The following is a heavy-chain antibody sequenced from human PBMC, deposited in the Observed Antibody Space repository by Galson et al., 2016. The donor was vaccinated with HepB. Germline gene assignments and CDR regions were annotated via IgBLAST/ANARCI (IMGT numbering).Heavy chain of an antibody. CDR3: AKRHEYCPPVGCSVDS. D-gene: IGHD2/OR15-2a*01. CDR1: GFTFNRRG. J-gene: IGHJ4*02. V-gene: IGHV3-30*18. CDR2: DSMDGRRK. Sequence: SLRLSCAVSGFTFNRRGMHWVRQAPGKGLEWVAADSMDGRRKFYADSVKGRFTISRDNSNNMLFLQMSSLRVDDTAVYYCAKRHEYCPPVGCSVDSWGQGTLVSVSS.